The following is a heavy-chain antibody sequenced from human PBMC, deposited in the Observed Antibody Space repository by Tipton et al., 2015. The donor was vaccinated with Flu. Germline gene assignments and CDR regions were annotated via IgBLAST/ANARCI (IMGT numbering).Heavy chain of an antibody. V-gene: IGHV1-18*01. CDR2: ISAYNGNT. J-gene: IGHJ4*02. Sequence: QLVQSGAEVKKPGASVKVSCKASGYTFTSYGISWVRQAPGQGLEWMGWISAYNGNTNYAQKLQGRVTMTSDTSTSTAYMELRSLGAEDRAVYYCARDGRRDFDWSTAEFDYWGQGPLVTVSS. CDR1: GYTFTSYG. CDR3: ARDGRRDFDWSTAEFDY. D-gene: IGHD3-9*01.